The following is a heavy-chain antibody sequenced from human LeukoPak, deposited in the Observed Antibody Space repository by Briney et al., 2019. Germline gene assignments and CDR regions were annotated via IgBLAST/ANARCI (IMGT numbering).Heavy chain of an antibody. V-gene: IGHV4-39*01. CDR1: GGSISSSSYY. CDR3: ARQQLWLPTWVDY. J-gene: IGHJ4*02. Sequence: SETLSLTCTVSGGSISSSSYYWGWIRQPPGKGLEWIGSIYYSGSTYYNPSLKSRVTISVDTSKNQFSLKLSSVTAADTAVYYCARQQLWLPTWVDYWGQGTLVTVSS. D-gene: IGHD5-18*01. CDR2: IYYSGST.